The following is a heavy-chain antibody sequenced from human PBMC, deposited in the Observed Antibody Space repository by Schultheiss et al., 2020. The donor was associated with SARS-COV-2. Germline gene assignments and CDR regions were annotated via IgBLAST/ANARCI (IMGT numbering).Heavy chain of an antibody. Sequence: LRLSCTVSGGSISSGGYYWSWIRQHPGKGLEWIGYIYYSGSTYYNPSLKSRVTISVDRSKNQFSLKLSSVTAADTAVYYCARASTGGILGAFDIWGQGTMVTVSS. V-gene: IGHV4-31*03. CDR1: GGSISSGGYY. CDR3: ARASTGGILGAFDI. CDR2: IYYSGST. D-gene: IGHD2-8*02. J-gene: IGHJ3*02.